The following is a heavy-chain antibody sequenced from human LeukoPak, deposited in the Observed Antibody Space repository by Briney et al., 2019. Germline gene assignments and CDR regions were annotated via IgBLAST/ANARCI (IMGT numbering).Heavy chain of an antibody. J-gene: IGHJ5*02. Sequence: SETLSLTCTVSGASIINYYWSWIRQPPGKGLEWIGHIYYTGITNYNPSLKSRVTISMDTSKNHFSLKLSSVTAADTAVYYCARHGYYSGSGTFYYFDPWGQGTLVIVSS. V-gene: IGHV4-59*08. CDR3: ARHGYYSGSGTFYYFDP. CDR1: GASIINYY. D-gene: IGHD3-10*01. CDR2: IYYTGIT.